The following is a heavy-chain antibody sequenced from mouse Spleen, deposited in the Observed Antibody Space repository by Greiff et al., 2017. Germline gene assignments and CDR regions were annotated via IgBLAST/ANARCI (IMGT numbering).Heavy chain of an antibody. Sequence: EVTLVESGGGLVQPGGSRKLSCAASGFTFSSFGMHWVRQAPEKGLEWVAYISSGSSTIYYADTVKGRFTISRDNPKNTLYLEMSSLRSEDTAMYYCARAGWLLRDWFAYWGQGTLVTVSA. J-gene: IGHJ3*01. V-gene: IGHV5-17*02. CDR2: ISSGSSTI. D-gene: IGHD2-3*01. CDR1: GFTFSSFG. CDR3: ARAGWLLRDWFAY.